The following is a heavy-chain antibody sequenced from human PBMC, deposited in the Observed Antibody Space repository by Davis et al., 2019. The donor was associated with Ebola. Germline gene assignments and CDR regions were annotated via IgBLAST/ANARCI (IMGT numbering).Heavy chain of an antibody. J-gene: IGHJ3*02. Sequence: AASVKVSCKASGYTFKNYALSWVRQAPGQGLEWMGWISAYNGNTNYAQILQGRVTMTTDTSTGTAYMELRSLRSDDTAVHFCARTSIVGTTTTASDIWGQGTKVTVSS. CDR2: ISAYNGNT. D-gene: IGHD1-26*01. V-gene: IGHV1-18*01. CDR3: ARTSIVGTTTTASDI. CDR1: GYTFKNYA.